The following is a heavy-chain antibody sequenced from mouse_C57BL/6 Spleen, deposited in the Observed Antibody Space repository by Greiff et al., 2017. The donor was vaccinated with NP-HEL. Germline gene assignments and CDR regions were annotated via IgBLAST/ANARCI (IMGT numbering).Heavy chain of an antibody. J-gene: IGHJ1*03. CDR3: ARVGNARGGDWYFDY. CDR2: IYPGSGST. CDR1: GYTFTSYW. V-gene: IGHV1-55*01. D-gene: IGHD3-3*01. Sequence: QVQLQQPGAELVKPGASVKMSCKASGYTFTSYWITWVKQRPGQGLEWIGDIYPGSGSTNYNEKFKSKATLTVDTSSSTAYMQLSSLTSEDSAVYYCARVGNARGGDWYFDYWGKGTTVTVSS.